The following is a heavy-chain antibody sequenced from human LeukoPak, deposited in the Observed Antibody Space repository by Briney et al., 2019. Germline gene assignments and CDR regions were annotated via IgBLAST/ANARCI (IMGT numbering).Heavy chain of an antibody. J-gene: IGHJ4*02. Sequence: PSETLSLTCTVSGGSISSSGDYWGWIRQPPGKGLEWIGSIYYRGSTYYNPSLKSRVTISVDTSKNQFSLRLNSVTTADTAVYYCARGLFWSGYYDDHWGQGTLVIVS. D-gene: IGHD3-3*01. CDR2: IYYRGST. CDR1: GGSISSSGDY. CDR3: ARGLFWSGYYDDH. V-gene: IGHV4-39*01.